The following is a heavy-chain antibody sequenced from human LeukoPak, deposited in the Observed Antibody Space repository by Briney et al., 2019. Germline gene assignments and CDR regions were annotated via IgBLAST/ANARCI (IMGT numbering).Heavy chain of an antibody. Sequence: ASVKVSCKVSGYTLTELSMHWVRQAPGKGLEWMGGFDPEDGETIYAQRFQGRVTMTEDASTDTAYMEMNSLRPEDTAVYYCATFPSSITMVRGVEYFQHWGQGTLVTVSS. CDR1: GYTLTELS. CDR3: ATFPSSITMVRGVEYFQH. CDR2: FDPEDGET. J-gene: IGHJ1*01. D-gene: IGHD3-10*01. V-gene: IGHV1-24*01.